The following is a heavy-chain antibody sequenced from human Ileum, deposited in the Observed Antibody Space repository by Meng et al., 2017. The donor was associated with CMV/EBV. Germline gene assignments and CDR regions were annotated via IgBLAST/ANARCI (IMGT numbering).Heavy chain of an antibody. CDR2: IFHSGAT. CDR1: GGSLIGTNW. Sequence: LSLTCVVSGGSLIGTNWWSWVRQPPGGGLEWIGEIFHSGATTYNPSLKSRVTISIDNSKNQFSLKLTSMTAADTAVYFCGDPPAGYWGQGILVTVSS. CDR3: GDPPAGY. J-gene: IGHJ4*02. V-gene: IGHV4/OR15-8*01.